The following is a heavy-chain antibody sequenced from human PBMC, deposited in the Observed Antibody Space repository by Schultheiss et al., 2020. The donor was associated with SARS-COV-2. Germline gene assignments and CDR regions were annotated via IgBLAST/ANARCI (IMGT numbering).Heavy chain of an antibody. D-gene: IGHD6-19*01. CDR3: ARGPEEAVAGLDAFDI. CDR1: GGSISSYY. V-gene: IGHV4-59*12. J-gene: IGHJ3*02. CDR2: IYYSGST. Sequence: SETLSLTCTVSGGSISSYYWSWIRQPPGKGLEWIGYIYYSGSTNYNPSLKSRVTISVDTSKNQFSLKLSSVTAADTAVYYCARGPEEAVAGLDAFDIWGQGTMVTVSS.